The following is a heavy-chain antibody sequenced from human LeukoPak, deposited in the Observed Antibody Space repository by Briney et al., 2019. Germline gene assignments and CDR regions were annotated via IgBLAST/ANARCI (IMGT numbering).Heavy chain of an antibody. CDR2: INHSGST. J-gene: IGHJ4*02. Sequence: SETLSLTCAVSGGSFSDYSWSWIRQPPGKGLKWIGEINHSGSTNYNPSLKSRITISVDTSKNQFSLELNSVTAADTAVYYCARVGYYRLDYWGQGILVTVSS. V-gene: IGHV4-34*01. CDR3: ARVGYYRLDY. D-gene: IGHD3-22*01. CDR1: GGSFSDYS.